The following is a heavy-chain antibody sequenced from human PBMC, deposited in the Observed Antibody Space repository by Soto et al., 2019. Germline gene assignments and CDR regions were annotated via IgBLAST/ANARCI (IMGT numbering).Heavy chain of an antibody. J-gene: IGHJ4*02. V-gene: IGHV3-9*01. CDR3: AKAIIGAVAGDLDY. CDR1: GFTFDDYA. CDR2: ISWNSGSI. D-gene: IGHD6-19*01. Sequence: DVQLVESGGGLVQPGRSLRLSCAASGFTFDDYAMHWVRQAPGKGLEWVSGISWNSGSIGYADSVKGRFTISRDNAKNSLYLQMNSLRAEDTALYYCAKAIIGAVAGDLDYWGQGTLVTVSS.